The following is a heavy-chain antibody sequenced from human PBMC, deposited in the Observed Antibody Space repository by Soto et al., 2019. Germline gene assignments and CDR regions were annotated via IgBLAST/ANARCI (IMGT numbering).Heavy chain of an antibody. CDR2: INPNSGST. J-gene: IGHJ5*02. CDR1: GYTFTGYY. V-gene: IGHV1-2*02. D-gene: IGHD6-19*01. CDR3: ARHRRAVAAHNWFDP. Sequence: ASVKVSCKASGYTFTGYYMHWVRQAPGQGLEWMGWINPNSGSTNYAQKFQGRVTMTRDTSISTAYMELSRLRSDDTAVYYCARHRRAVAAHNWFDPWGQGTLVTVSS.